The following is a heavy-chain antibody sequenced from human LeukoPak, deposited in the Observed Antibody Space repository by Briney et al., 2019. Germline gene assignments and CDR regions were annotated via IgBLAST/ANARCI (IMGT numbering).Heavy chain of an antibody. CDR1: GFTFRAYG. Sequence: GRSLRLSCAASGFTFRAYGMHWVRQAPGKGLERVAIVSSDGNKKYYADSVKGRFTISRDNSKSALYLQMSSRRGEDTAVYYCANREPFDYWGQGTLVTVPS. CDR3: ANREPFDY. D-gene: IGHD1-26*01. CDR2: VSSDGNKK. J-gene: IGHJ4*02. V-gene: IGHV3-30*18.